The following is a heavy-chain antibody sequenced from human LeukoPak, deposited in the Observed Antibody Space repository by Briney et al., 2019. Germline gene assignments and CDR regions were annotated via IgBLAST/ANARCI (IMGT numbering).Heavy chain of an antibody. J-gene: IGHJ3*01. CDR3: ARGRSGFLRAVFEF. D-gene: IGHD3-22*01. Sequence: SETLSLTCSVSGYSISSGYNWGWIRQSPGQGLEWLGIINESESTYYNPSLKSRVTITVDTSKNQFFLRLNSLTAADTGVYYCARGRSGFLRAVFEFWGQGTMVTVSS. CDR2: INESEST. CDR1: GYSISSGYN. V-gene: IGHV4-38-2*02.